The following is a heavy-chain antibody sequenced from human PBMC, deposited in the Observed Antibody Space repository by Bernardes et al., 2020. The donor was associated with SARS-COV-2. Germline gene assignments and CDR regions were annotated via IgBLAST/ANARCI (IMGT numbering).Heavy chain of an antibody. Sequence: GGSLRLSRAASGFTLSYYNMNWVRQAPGKGLEWVSYISSSSGTIYYADSVKGRFTISRDNAKNSLYLQMNSLRANDTAVYYCARPEDGMDVWGQGTTVTVSS. CDR1: GFTLSYYN. CDR2: ISSSSGTI. V-gene: IGHV3-48*01. J-gene: IGHJ6*02. CDR3: ARPEDGMDV.